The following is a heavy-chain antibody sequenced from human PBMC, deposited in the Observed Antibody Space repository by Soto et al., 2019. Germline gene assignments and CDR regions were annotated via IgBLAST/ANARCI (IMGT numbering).Heavy chain of an antibody. CDR1: GYTFTSYA. CDR3: ARDAGSMVRGESNWFDP. D-gene: IGHD3-10*01. Sequence: GASVKVSCEASGYTFTSYAMHCVRQAPGQGLEWMGWINPNSGGTNYAQKFQGWVTMTRDTSTSTAYMELSRLRSDDTAVYYCARDAGSMVRGESNWFDPWGQGTLVTVSS. V-gene: IGHV1-2*04. CDR2: INPNSGGT. J-gene: IGHJ5*02.